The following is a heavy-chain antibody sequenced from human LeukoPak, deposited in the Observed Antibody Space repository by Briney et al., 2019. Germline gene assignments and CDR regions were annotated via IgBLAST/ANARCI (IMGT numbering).Heavy chain of an antibody. J-gene: IGHJ3*02. CDR1: GFTFSSYA. V-gene: IGHV3-23*01. CDR3: AKDRGIAEAGGDAFDI. CDR2: ISGSGGST. Sequence: GGSLRLSCAASGFTFSSYAMSWVRQAPGKGLEWVSAISGSGGSTYYADSVKGRFTISRDNSKNTLYLQMNSLRAEDTAVYYCAKDRGIAEAGGDAFDIWGQGTMVTVSS. D-gene: IGHD6-19*01.